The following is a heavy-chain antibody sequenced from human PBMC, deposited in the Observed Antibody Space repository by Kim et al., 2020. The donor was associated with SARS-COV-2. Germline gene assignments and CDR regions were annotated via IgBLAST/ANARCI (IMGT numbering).Heavy chain of an antibody. Sequence: GGSLRLSCTASGFTFSGYWMSWVRQAPGKGLEWVANIKQDGSDKYYVDSVKGRFTISRDNAKNSVYLQMNSLRGEDTAVYYCARNSERSSSWPDVFDCWGKGSLVTVSS. CDR3: ARNSERSSSWPDVFDC. CDR1: GFTFSGYW. D-gene: IGHD1-26*01. CDR2: IKQDGSDK. J-gene: IGHJ4*02. V-gene: IGHV3-7*01.